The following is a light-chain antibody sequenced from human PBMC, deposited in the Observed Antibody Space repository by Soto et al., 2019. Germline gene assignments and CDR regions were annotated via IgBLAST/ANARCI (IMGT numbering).Light chain of an antibody. J-gene: IGLJ3*02. CDR1: SSNIGRHT. CDR2: SNS. Sequence: QSVLTQPPSASGTPGQTVTISCSGSSSNIGRHTVNWYQQVPGTAPRLLIYSNSLRPSGVPDRVSGSKSGTSASLAISGLQSDDEAVYYCQTWATGMVFGGGTKLTVL. V-gene: IGLV1-44*01. CDR3: QTWATGMV.